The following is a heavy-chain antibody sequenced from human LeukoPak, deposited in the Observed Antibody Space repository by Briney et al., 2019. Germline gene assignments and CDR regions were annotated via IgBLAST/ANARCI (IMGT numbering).Heavy chain of an antibody. J-gene: IGHJ6*03. V-gene: IGHV1-18*01. D-gene: IGHD6-13*01. CDR1: GYTFSSYD. Sequence: GASVKVSCKASGYTFSSYDISWVRQAPGQGLEWMGWISAYNGNTNYAQEFQGRVTMTTDTSTSTAYMELRSLRSDDTAVYYCARWGPDYEYSSRYYYYMDVWGKGTTVTVS. CDR3: ARWGPDYEYSSRYYYYMDV. CDR2: ISAYNGNT.